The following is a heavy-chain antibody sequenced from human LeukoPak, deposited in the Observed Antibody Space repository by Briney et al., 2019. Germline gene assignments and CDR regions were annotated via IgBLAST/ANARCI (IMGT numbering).Heavy chain of an antibody. J-gene: IGHJ4*02. CDR1: GGSISSSSYY. V-gene: IGHV4-39*01. Sequence: SETLSLTCTVSGGSISSSSYYWGWIRQPPGKGLEWIGSIYYSGSTYYNPSLKSRVTISVDTSKNQFSLKLSSVTAADTAVYYCARQPRTMIVVGIDYWGQGTLVTVSS. CDR2: IYYSGST. CDR3: ARQPRTMIVVGIDY. D-gene: IGHD3-22*01.